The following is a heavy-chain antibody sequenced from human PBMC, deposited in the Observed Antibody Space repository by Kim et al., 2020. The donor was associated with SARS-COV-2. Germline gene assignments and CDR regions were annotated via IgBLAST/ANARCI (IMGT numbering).Heavy chain of an antibody. D-gene: IGHD3-16*01. V-gene: IGHV3-23*01. Sequence: GGSLRLSCTASEFTFSAYATYWVRQAPGEGLEWVAAIGDGGSGTTYADSVKGRFTISRDDSKNMLFLQMNSLRAEDTAVYYCAKLGFWG. CDR3: AKLGF. CDR2: IGDGGSGT. CDR1: EFTFSAYA. J-gene: IGHJ2*01.